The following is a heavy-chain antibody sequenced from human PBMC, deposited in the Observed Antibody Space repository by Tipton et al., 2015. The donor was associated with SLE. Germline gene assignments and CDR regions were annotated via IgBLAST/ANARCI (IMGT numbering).Heavy chain of an antibody. D-gene: IGHD3-22*01. V-gene: IGHV3-30-3*01. CDR3: ARDFLVYQDRLDC. CDR2: ISFDGTNW. CDR1: GFTFSSSA. Sequence: SLRLSCAASGFTFSSSAMHWVRQAPGKGLEWVAVISFDGTNWSYADSVEGRFTISRDNSKNTLYLQMNSRRAEDMAVYYCARDFLVYQDRLDCWGQGALVPVSS. J-gene: IGHJ4*02.